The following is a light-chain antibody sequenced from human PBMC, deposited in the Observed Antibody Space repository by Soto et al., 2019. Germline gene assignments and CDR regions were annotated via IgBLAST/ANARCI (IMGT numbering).Light chain of an antibody. V-gene: IGKV1-33*01. CDR1: QAISDY. J-gene: IGKJ4*01. CDR3: QQYGSLPVT. Sequence: IQMTQTPSSLSAAVGDRVTITCQASQAISDYLSWYHQRPGKAPSLLIYDASYLQTGVPSRFSGSGSGTHFTFTISNLQPEDIGTYYCQQYGSLPVTFGGGTKVEI. CDR2: DAS.